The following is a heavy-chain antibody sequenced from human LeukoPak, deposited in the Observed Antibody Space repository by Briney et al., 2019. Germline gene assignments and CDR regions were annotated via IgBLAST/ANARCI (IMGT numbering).Heavy chain of an antibody. D-gene: IGHD6-19*01. CDR3: ARDLRFFGAVAGPP. CDR1: GFTFSSYV. CDR2: ISGSGGTI. V-gene: IGHV3-48*02. Sequence: GGSLRLSCAASGFTFSSYVMNWVPQAPGQGLEWVSFISGSGGTIYYADSAKGRFTISRDNAKNSLYLQMNSLRDEDTAVYYCARDLRFFGAVAGPPWGQGTLVTVSS. J-gene: IGHJ5*02.